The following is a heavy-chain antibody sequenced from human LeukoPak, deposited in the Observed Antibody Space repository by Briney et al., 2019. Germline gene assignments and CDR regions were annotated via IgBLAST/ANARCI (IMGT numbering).Heavy chain of an antibody. CDR1: GFTFSSYE. J-gene: IGHJ5*02. D-gene: IGHD2-2*02. V-gene: IGHV3-48*03. CDR3: ARTGVPAAIVRWFDP. CDR2: SSSSGSTT. Sequence: GGSLRLSCAASGFTFSSYEMNWVRQAPGKGLEWLSYSSSSGSTTHYADSVKGRFTISRDNAKNSLYLQMNSLRAEDTAVYYCARTGVPAAIVRWFDPWGQGTLVTVSS.